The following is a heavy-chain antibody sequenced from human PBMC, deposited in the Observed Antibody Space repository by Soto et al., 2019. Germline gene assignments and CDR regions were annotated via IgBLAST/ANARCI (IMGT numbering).Heavy chain of an antibody. J-gene: IGHJ1*01. CDR2: IIPIFGTA. Sequence: SVKVSCKASGGTFSSYAISWVRQAPGQGLEWMGGIIPIFGTANYAQKFQGRVTITADESTSTAYMELSSLRSEDTAVYYCASVYYYDSSGYEYFQHWGRGTLVAGSS. V-gene: IGHV1-69*13. D-gene: IGHD3-22*01. CDR3: ASVYYYDSSGYEYFQH. CDR1: GGTFSSYA.